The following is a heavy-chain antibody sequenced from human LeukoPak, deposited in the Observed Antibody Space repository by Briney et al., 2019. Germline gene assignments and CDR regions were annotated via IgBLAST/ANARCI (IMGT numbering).Heavy chain of an antibody. V-gene: IGHV3-33*01. CDR2: IWYDGSSK. CDR3: AREARGAFDI. CDR1: GFTFSSYG. J-gene: IGHJ3*02. D-gene: IGHD3-10*01. Sequence: GRSLRLSCAASGFTFSSYGMHWVRQAPGKGLEWVAVIWYDGSSKYYADSVKGRFTISRDNSKNTLYLQMNSLRAEDTAVYYCAREARGAFDIWGQGTMVTVSS.